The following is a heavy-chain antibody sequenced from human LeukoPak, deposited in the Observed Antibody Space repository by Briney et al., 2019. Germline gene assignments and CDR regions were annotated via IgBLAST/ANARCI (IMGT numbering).Heavy chain of an antibody. CDR3: ARSGGGSYSEDAFDI. CDR1: GGSISSYS. V-gene: IGHV4-4*07. Sequence: SQTLSLTCTVSGGSISSYSWSWIRQPAGKGLEWIGRIYSTNYNPSLKSRVTISVDKSKNQFSLKLSSVTAADTAVYYCARSGGGSYSEDAFDIWGQGTMVTVSS. J-gene: IGHJ3*02. CDR2: IYST. D-gene: IGHD1-26*01.